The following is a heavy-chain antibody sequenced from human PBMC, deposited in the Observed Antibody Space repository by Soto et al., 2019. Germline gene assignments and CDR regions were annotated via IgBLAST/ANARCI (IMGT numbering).Heavy chain of an antibody. J-gene: IGHJ4*02. CDR3: ARSEYTYALFDN. CDR1: GFTFSDYA. V-gene: IGHV3-23*01. D-gene: IGHD5-18*01. CDR2: ISSSGANT. Sequence: EVQLLESGGGLVQPGGSLRLSCAASGFTFSDYAMSWVRQAPGKGLEWVSAISSSGANTYYADSVKVRFTVSRDNSKDTLYLQMNSLRAEDTAVYYCARSEYTYALFDNWGQGTLVTVSS.